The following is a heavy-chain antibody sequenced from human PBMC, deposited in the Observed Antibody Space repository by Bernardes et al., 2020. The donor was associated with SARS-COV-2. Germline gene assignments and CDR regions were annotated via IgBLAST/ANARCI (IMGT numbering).Heavy chain of an antibody. CDR3: ATERVSKALAGIFDY. CDR2: ISCDGSNE. J-gene: IGHJ4*01. Sequence: GGSLRLSCAASGFIFSSYAMHWVRQAPGKGLEWVAVISCDGSNEFYADSVKGRFTISRDNSKNTLYLQVTSLRTEDTAVYYCATERVSKALAGIFDYWGHGTLVTVSS. CDR1: GFIFSSYA. V-gene: IGHV3-30-3*01. D-gene: IGHD6-19*01.